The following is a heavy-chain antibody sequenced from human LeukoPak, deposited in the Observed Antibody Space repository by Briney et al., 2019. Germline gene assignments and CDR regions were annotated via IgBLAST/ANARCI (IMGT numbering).Heavy chain of an antibody. CDR2: ISYDGSNK. CDR1: GFTFDDYA. D-gene: IGHD4-23*01. J-gene: IGHJ4*02. Sequence: GGSLRLSCAASGFTFDDYAMHWVRQVPGKGLEWVAVISYDGSNKYYADSVKGRFTISRDNSKNTLYLQMNSLRAEDTAVYYCANLLRWEPYWGQGTLVTVSS. V-gene: IGHV3-30*18. CDR3: ANLLRWEPY.